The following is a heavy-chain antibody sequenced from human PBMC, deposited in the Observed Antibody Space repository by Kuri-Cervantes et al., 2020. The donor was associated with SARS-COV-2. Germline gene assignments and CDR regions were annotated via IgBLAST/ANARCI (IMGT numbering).Heavy chain of an antibody. Sequence: GESLKISCAASGFTFSSYWMHWVRQAPGKGLVWVSRINSDGSSTSYADSVKGRFTISRDNAKNTLYQQMNSLGAEDTAVYYCARDYQYYYGSGSYYLVYYYYDMDVWGQGTTVTVSS. CDR3: ARDYQYYYGSGSYYLVYYYYDMDV. D-gene: IGHD3-10*01. CDR1: GFTFSSYW. CDR2: INSDGSST. V-gene: IGHV3-74*01. J-gene: IGHJ6*02.